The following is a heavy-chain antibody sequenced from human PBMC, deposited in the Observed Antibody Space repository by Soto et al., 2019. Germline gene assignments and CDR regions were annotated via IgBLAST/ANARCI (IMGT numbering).Heavy chain of an antibody. Sequence: GGSLRLSCAASGFTFSSYVMSWVRQAPGKGLEWVSAISGSGGSTYYADSVKGRFTISRDNSKNTLYLQMNSLRAEDTAVYYCAKAGGGIEYFFDIWGQGTMVTVSS. J-gene: IGHJ3*02. CDR1: GFTFSSYV. D-gene: IGHD2-2*01. CDR3: AKAGGGIEYFFDI. CDR2: ISGSGGST. V-gene: IGHV3-23*01.